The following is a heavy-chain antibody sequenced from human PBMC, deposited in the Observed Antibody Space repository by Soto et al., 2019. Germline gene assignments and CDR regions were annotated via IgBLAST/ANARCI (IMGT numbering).Heavy chain of an antibody. D-gene: IGHD6-19*01. CDR1: GFSFSSYA. J-gene: IGHJ5*02. CDR2: ISKDGMNK. CDR3: ARDMYSSDYFVKWFEP. V-gene: IGHV3-30*04. Sequence: QVRLVESGGGVVQPGRSLRLSCTASGFSFSSYAMYWFRQPPGKGLEWVAVISKDGMNKNYADSVKGRVTVSRDNAKYSLDLQLNSLRGEDTAMYYCARDMYSSDYFVKWFEPWGQGTLVTVSS.